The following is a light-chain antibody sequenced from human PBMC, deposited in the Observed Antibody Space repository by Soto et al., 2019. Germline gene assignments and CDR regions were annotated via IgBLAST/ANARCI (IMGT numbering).Light chain of an antibody. CDR1: ISNIGAGYD. V-gene: IGLV1-40*01. CDR2: GNS. J-gene: IGLJ1*01. CDR3: QSYDSSLSGYV. Sequence: QSVLTQPPSLSGAPGQRVTISCTGSISNIGAGYDVHWYQQLPGTAPKLLIYGNSNRPSGVPDRFSDSKSGTSASLAITGLQAEDEADYYCQSYDSSLSGYVFGTGTKVTVL.